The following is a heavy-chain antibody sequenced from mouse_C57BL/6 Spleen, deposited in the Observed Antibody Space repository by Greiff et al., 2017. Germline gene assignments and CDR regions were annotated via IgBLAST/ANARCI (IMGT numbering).Heavy chain of an antibody. CDR2: IYPGDGDT. D-gene: IGHD2-3*01. J-gene: IGHJ4*01. V-gene: IGHV1-80*01. CDR1: GYAFSSYW. CDR3: AREGGYYDYYAMDY. Sequence: QVQLQQSGAELVKPGASVKISCKASGYAFSSYWMNWVKQRPGKGLEWIGQIYPGDGDTNYNGKFKGKATLTADKSSSAAYMQLSSLTSEDSAVYFCAREGGYYDYYAMDYWGQGTSVTVSS.